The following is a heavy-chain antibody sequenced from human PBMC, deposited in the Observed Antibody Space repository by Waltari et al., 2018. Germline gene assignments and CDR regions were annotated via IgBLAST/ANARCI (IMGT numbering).Heavy chain of an antibody. D-gene: IGHD2-15*01. CDR1: GFDFSSYW. V-gene: IGHV3-7*01. Sequence: EVQLVESGGGLVQPGGSLRLSCAVSGFDFSSYWMSWVRRVPGKGREWVPNIKQDGSEIYYVDAVKGRFTISRDNAKKALYLQMNSLRAEDTAMYYGARDGEYCSGDKCYSYWYFDLWGRGTLVTVSS. J-gene: IGHJ2*01. CDR3: ARDGEYCSGDKCYSYWYFDL. CDR2: IKQDGSEI.